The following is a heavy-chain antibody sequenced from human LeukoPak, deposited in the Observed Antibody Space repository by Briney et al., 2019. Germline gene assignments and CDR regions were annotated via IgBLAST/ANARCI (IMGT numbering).Heavy chain of an antibody. CDR1: GVRFSNYA. J-gene: IGHJ4*02. CDR3: AKGRVVVAAMPQY. CDR2: ISASGSNT. Sequence: GGSLRLSCAVSGVRFSNYAMTWVRQAPGKGLEWVSTISASGSNTYYADSVKGRFTISRDNSKNTLYLQINSLRAEDTAVYYCAKGRVVVAAMPQYWGQGTLVTVSS. D-gene: IGHD2-15*01. V-gene: IGHV3-23*01.